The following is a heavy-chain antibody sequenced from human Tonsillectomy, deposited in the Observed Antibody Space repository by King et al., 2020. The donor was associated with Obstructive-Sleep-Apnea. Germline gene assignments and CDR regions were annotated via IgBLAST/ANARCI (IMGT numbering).Heavy chain of an antibody. V-gene: IGHV3-33*06. CDR3: AKDQDGFGELC. CDR2: IWYDGSNK. D-gene: IGHD3-10*01. J-gene: IGHJ4*02. Sequence: VQLVESGGGVVQPGRSLRLSCAASGFTFSSYGMHWVRQAPGKGLEWVAVIWYDGSNKYYADSVKGRFNISRDNFKNKLYLQMYSLRAEDTAVYYCAKDQDGFGELCWGQGTLVTVSS. CDR1: GFTFSSYG.